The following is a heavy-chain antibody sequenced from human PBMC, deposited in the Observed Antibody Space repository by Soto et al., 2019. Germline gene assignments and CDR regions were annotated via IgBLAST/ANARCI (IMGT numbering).Heavy chain of an antibody. V-gene: IGHV1-8*01. CDR3: ARGRVVPAAIWYYYGMDV. Sequence: ASVKVSCKASGYTFTSYDINWVRQATGQGLEWMGWMNPNSGNIGYARKFQGRVTMTRNTSISTAYMELSSLRSEDTAVYYCARGRVVPAAIWYYYGMDVWGQGTTVTVSS. CDR1: GYTFTSYD. D-gene: IGHD2-2*02. CDR2: MNPNSGNI. J-gene: IGHJ6*02.